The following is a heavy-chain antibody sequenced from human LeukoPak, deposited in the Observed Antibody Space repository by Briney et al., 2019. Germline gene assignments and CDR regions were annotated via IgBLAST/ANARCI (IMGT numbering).Heavy chain of an antibody. V-gene: IGHV3-33*08. J-gene: IGHJ4*02. CDR2: ISPDGSTT. CDR3: ATEGEEWTNFDY. CDR1: GFTFSTTG. D-gene: IGHD3-3*01. Sequence: GGSLRLSCAASGFTFSTTGLHWGRQAPGKGLEWVAMISPDGSTTFYTDSMKGRLTISRDNSNNTLYLQMNSLRLEDTALYYCATEGEEWTNFDYWGQGTLVTVSS.